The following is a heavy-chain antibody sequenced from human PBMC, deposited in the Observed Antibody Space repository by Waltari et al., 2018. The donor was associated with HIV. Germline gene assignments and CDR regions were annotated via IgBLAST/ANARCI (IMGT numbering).Heavy chain of an antibody. CDR2: IYYSGST. J-gene: IGHJ5*01. CDR1: GGFIPSSSHY. CDR3: ARDSGGSGILNWFDS. Sequence: QLQLQESGPGLVKPSETLSPTCPVPGGFIPSSSHYWGWLRQPPGKGLEWIGSIYYSGSTYYNPSLKSRVIISVDMSKNQFSLKLSSVTAADTAVYYCARDSGGSGILNWFDSWGQGTLVTVSS. V-gene: IGHV4-39*07. D-gene: IGHD3-10*01.